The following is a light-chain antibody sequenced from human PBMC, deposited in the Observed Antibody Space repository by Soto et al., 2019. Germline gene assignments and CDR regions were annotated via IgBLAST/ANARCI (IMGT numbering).Light chain of an antibody. CDR2: GAS. Sequence: EIVMTQSPATLSVSPGERATLSCRASQCVSSNLARYQQKPGQAPRLLIYGASTRATGIPARFSGSGSGTEFTLTISSLQSEDFALYYCQQYNNWLRTFGQGTKV. V-gene: IGKV3-15*01. J-gene: IGKJ1*01. CDR3: QQYNNWLRT. CDR1: QCVSSN.